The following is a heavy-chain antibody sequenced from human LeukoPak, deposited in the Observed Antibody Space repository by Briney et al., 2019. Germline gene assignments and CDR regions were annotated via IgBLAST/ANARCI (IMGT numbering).Heavy chain of an antibody. CDR1: GFTFRNYW. V-gene: IGHV3-7*01. J-gene: IGHJ4*02. Sequence: PGGSLRLSCVASGFTFRNYWMNWVRQAPGKGLEWVANVNHDGSVKYYLDSVKGRFTISRDNTKNSLYLQMNSLRAEDTAVYYCATSRDSSGVDWGQGNLVTVSS. CDR2: VNHDGSVK. D-gene: IGHD3-22*01. CDR3: ATSRDSSGVD.